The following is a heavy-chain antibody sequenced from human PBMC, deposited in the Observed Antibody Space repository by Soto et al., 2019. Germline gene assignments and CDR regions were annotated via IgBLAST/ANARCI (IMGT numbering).Heavy chain of an antibody. V-gene: IGHV5-51*01. CDR2: IYPGDSDT. Sequence: PGESLKISCKVSGGSFTSYWIGWVRQMSGKGLEWMGIIYPGDSDTRYSPSFQGQVTISADKSISTAYLQWSSLKASDSAMYYCAKLDCSSTSCFDHYYYGMDVWGQGTTVTVSS. CDR1: GGSFTSYW. D-gene: IGHD2-2*01. J-gene: IGHJ6*02. CDR3: AKLDCSSTSCFDHYYYGMDV.